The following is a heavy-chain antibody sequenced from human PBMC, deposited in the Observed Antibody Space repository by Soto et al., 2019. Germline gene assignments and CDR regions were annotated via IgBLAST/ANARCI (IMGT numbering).Heavy chain of an antibody. V-gene: IGHV3-7*01. Sequence: EVQLVESGGTLVQPGGSLRLSCAASGFTFSNHWMTWVRQAPGKGLEWVASISEDGTEKHSGDSVRGRFTVSRDNAANSLYLQRTRVSAEDTATYKCARIGRECGGSLYWGQGTLVTVSS. CDR2: ISEDGTEK. CDR3: ARIGRECGGSLY. J-gene: IGHJ4*02. D-gene: IGHD1-26*01. CDR1: GFTFSNHW.